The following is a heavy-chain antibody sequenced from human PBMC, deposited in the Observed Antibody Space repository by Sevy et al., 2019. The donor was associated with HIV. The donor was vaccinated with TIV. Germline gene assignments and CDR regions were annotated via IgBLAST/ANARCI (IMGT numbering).Heavy chain of an antibody. CDR2: IYYSGST. Sequence: SETLSLTCTVSGGSISSYYWSWIRQPPGKGLEWIGYIYYSGSTNYNPSLKSRVTISVDTSKNQFSLKLGSVTAADTAVYYCARGGYYDFWSGYYWFDYYGMDVWGQGTTVTVSS. CDR1: GGSISSYY. D-gene: IGHD3-3*01. V-gene: IGHV4-59*01. J-gene: IGHJ6*02. CDR3: ARGGYYDFWSGYYWFDYYGMDV.